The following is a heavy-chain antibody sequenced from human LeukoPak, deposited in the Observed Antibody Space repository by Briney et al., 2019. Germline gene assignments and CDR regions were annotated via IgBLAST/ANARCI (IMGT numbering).Heavy chain of an antibody. CDR1: GGSISSSDYY. Sequence: SSGTLPLTCTVSGGSISSSDYYWGWIRQPPGKGLEWIGRINYSGTPDYNPSLRSRVTLSVDTSKNQFSLMLNSVTTADTAVYYCARRETGKPFDYWGQGTLVTVSS. CDR3: ARRETGKPFDY. D-gene: IGHD7-27*01. V-gene: IGHV4-39*01. J-gene: IGHJ4*02. CDR2: INYSGTP.